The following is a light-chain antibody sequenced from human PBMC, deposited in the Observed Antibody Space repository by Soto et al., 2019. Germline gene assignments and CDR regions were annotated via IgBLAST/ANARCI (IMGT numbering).Light chain of an antibody. CDR1: QSVSSN. J-gene: IGKJ1*01. Sequence: EIVMTQSPATLSVSPGERATLSCRASQSVSSNLAWYQQKPGQAPRLLIYGASTRATGIPARFSGSGSGTEFTLTISSLQSEDFAVYYCQHYNNWPRTFGXGX. V-gene: IGKV3-15*01. CDR2: GAS. CDR3: QHYNNWPRT.